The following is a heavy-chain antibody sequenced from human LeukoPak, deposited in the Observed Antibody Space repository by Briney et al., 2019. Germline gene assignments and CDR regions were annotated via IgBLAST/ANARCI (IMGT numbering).Heavy chain of an antibody. CDR2: MTVTNKI. V-gene: IGHV3-69-1*01. CDR1: GFTFSSHS. Sequence: GGSLRLSFAASGFTFSSHSINWVRQAPGKGLEWIATMTVTNKIYYADSVKGRFTISRDNAENSVYLQMNSLRDEDTAVYSCARAQTLFWEFDGFDIWGRGTKVTVSS. J-gene: IGHJ3*02. CDR3: ARAQTLFWEFDGFDI. D-gene: IGHD3-3*01.